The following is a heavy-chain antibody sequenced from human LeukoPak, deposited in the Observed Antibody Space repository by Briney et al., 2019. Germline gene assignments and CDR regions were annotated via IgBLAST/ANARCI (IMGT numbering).Heavy chain of an antibody. D-gene: IGHD6-19*01. V-gene: IGHV1-2*02. CDR2: TNPNSGGT. J-gene: IGHJ4*02. Sequence: ASVKVSCKASGYTFTGYYMHWVRQAPGQGLEWMGWTNPNSGGTNYAQKFQGRVTMTGDTSISTAYMELSRLRSDDTAVYYCARANMDDRSGWYRFDYWGQGTLVTVSS. CDR3: ARANMDDRSGWYRFDY. CDR1: GYTFTGYY.